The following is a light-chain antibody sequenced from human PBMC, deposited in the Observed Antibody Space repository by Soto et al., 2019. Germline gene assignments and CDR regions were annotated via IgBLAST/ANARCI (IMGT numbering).Light chain of an antibody. V-gene: IGKV3-20*01. CDR1: PSVSSSY. Sequence: ELVLTQSPGTLSLSPGERATPSCRASPSVSSSYLARYQQKHGQAPRLLIYAASSRATGIPDRFSGSGSGTDFTLTISRLEPEDFAVYYCQQYGSSSWTFGRGTKVEIK. CDR2: AAS. J-gene: IGKJ1*01. CDR3: QQYGSSSWT.